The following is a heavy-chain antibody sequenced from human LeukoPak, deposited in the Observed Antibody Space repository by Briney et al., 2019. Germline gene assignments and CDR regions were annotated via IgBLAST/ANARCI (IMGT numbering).Heavy chain of an antibody. CDR3: AEDGKRDIVATMRYFDY. D-gene: IGHD5-12*01. CDR1: GFTFDDYA. V-gene: IGHV3-43D*03. J-gene: IGHJ4*02. Sequence: PVGSLRLSCTASGFTFDDYAMHRVRQAPGKDLEWGSLIYWDGGFIHYADSVKGRFTISRDNSKNSLYLQMNSLRPEDTAFFFQAEDGKRDIVATMRYFDYWGQGTLVTVSS. CDR2: IYWDGGFI.